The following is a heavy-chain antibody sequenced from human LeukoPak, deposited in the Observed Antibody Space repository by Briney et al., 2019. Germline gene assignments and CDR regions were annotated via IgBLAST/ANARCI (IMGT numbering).Heavy chain of an antibody. Sequence: GGSLRLSCAASGFTFSSYAMSWVRQAPGKGLEWVSGISGSGDTPYYADSVKGRFIISRDNSKSTLYLQMNSLRAEDTAVYYCARGRGRTTVNENYYFDYWGQGTLVTVSS. V-gene: IGHV3-23*01. CDR3: ARGRGRTTVNENYYFDY. CDR2: ISGSGDTP. CDR1: GFTFSSYA. J-gene: IGHJ4*02. D-gene: IGHD4-17*01.